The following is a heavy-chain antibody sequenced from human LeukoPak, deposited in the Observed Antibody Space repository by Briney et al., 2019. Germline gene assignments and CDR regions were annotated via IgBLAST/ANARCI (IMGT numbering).Heavy chain of an antibody. V-gene: IGHV4-34*01. J-gene: IGHJ6*03. CDR3: ARLLLGSGSYYNFPYYYYYYMDV. Sequence: PSETLSLTCAVYGGSFSGYYWSWIRQPPGKGLEWIGEINHSGSTNYNPSLKSRVTISVDTSKNQFSLKLSSVTAADTAVYYCARLLLGSGSYYNFPYYYYYYMDVWGKGTTVTISS. CDR1: GGSFSGYY. CDR2: INHSGST. D-gene: IGHD3-10*01.